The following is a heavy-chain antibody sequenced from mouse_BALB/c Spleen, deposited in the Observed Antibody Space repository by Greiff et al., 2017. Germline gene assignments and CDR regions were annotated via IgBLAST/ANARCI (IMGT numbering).Heavy chain of an antibody. CDR1: GYSITSDYA. V-gene: IGHV3-2*02. CDR3: ARATFNYYGRGWFAY. J-gene: IGHJ3*01. D-gene: IGHD1-1*01. CDR2: ISYSGST. Sequence: EVKLMESGPGLVKPSQSLSLTCTVTGYSITSDYAWNWIRQFPGNKLEWMGYISYSGSTSYNPSLKSRISITRDTSKNQFFLQLNSVTTEDTATYYCARATFNYYGRGWFAYWGQGTLVTVSA.